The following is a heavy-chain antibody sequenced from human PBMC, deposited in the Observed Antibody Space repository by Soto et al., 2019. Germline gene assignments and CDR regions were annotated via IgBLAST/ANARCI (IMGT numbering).Heavy chain of an antibody. CDR3: EKDGKAARPGDYFDY. J-gene: IGHJ4*02. Sequence: SETLSLTCAVYGGSFSGYYWSWIRQPPGKGLEWIGEINHSVSTNYNPSLKSRVTISVDTSKNQFSLKLSSVTAADTAVYYCEKDGKAARPGDYFDYWGQGSLVTVSS. D-gene: IGHD6-6*01. V-gene: IGHV4-34*01. CDR1: GGSFSGYY. CDR2: INHSVST.